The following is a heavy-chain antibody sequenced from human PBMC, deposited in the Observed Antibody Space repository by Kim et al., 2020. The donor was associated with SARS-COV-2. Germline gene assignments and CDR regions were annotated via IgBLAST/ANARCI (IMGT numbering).Heavy chain of an antibody. CDR3: AEDPVGWVGNAFDI. J-gene: IGHJ3*02. Sequence: YENSVKGRFTISRDNPKNMLYLQMNSLRTEDAAVYYCAEDPVGWVGNAFDIWGQGTTVTVFS. D-gene: IGHD1-26*01. V-gene: IGHV3-23*01.